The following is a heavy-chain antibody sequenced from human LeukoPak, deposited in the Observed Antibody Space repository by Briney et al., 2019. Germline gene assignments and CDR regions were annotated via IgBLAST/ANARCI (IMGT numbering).Heavy chain of an antibody. CDR1: RFTFSSYA. J-gene: IGHJ3*02. Sequence: GGSLRLSCAASRFTFSSYAMNWVRQAPGKGLEWVAVIWHDGSNRYYGDSVKGRFTISRDNSKNTLYLQMSSLRAEDTAVYYCARGVGSSGWFAFDIWGQGTMVTVSS. D-gene: IGHD6-19*01. V-gene: IGHV3-33*01. CDR3: ARGVGSSGWFAFDI. CDR2: IWHDGSNR.